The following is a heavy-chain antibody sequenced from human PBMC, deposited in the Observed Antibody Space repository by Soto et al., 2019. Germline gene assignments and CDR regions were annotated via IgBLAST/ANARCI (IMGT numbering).Heavy chain of an antibody. Sequence: PSETLSLTCAVYGGSFSGYYWSWIRQPPGKGLEWIGEINHSGSTNYNPSLKSRVTISVDTSKNQFSLKLSSVTAADTAGYYCARGVPNFRLNIAVAGTFGGYYYGMEVWGQGTTVTVSS. CDR3: ARGVPNFRLNIAVAGTFGGYYYGMEV. CDR1: GGSFSGYY. J-gene: IGHJ6*02. V-gene: IGHV4-34*01. CDR2: INHSGST. D-gene: IGHD6-19*01.